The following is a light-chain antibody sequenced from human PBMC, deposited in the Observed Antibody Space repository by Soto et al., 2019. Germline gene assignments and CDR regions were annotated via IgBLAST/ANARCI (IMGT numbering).Light chain of an antibody. CDR3: QQRSNWPST. Sequence: EIVLTQSPATLSLSPGNRATLPCRASQSVSGYLAWYQQKPRQAPRLLIYDASNRGTGIPVRFSGSGSGTAFPFTITSLEPEDFAVYYCQQRSNWPSTFGGGTKVEI. V-gene: IGKV3-11*01. CDR1: QSVSGY. CDR2: DAS. J-gene: IGKJ4*01.